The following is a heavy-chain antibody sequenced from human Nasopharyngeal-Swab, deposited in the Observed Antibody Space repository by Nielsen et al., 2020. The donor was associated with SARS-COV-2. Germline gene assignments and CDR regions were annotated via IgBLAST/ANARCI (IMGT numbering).Heavy chain of an antibody. CDR2: ISTGGTT. J-gene: IGHJ6*03. D-gene: IGHD3-10*01. CDR3: ARERGFDGYYYMDV. CDR1: GFTVTYNY. Sequence: GESLKISCAASGFTVTYNYMSWVRQAPGKGLEWVSLISTGGTTSYADSVKGRFTISRDISKNTLYLQMNSLRAEDTAVYYCARERGFDGYYYMDVWGKGTTVTVSS. V-gene: IGHV3-53*01.